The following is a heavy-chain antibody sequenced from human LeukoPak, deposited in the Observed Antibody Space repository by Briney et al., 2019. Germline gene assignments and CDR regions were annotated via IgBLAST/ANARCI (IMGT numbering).Heavy chain of an antibody. CDR2: IYHTGST. V-gene: IGHV4-61*01. D-gene: IGHD7-27*01. J-gene: IGHJ4*02. CDR1: GDSIIRSNYY. CDR3: ASRKLGNDY. Sequence: KPSETLSLTCNVSGDSIIRSNYYWSWIRQSPGKGLEWIGYIYHTGSTSYSPSLKSRVTISADTSQNQFSLKLSSVTAADTAVYYCASRKLGNDYWGQGTLVTVSS.